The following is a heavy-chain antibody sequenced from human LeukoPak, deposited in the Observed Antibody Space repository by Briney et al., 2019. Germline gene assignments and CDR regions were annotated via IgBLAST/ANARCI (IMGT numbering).Heavy chain of an antibody. V-gene: IGHV4-30-4*01. J-gene: IGHJ5*02. D-gene: IGHD3-22*01. CDR2: IYYSGST. CDR3: ARGYYYDSSGYYYANWFDP. CDR1: GGSISSGGYY. Sequence: PSQTLSLTCTVSGGSISSGGYYWSWIRQPPGKGLEWIGYIYYSGSTYYNPSLKSRVTISVDTSKNQFSLKLSSVTAADTAVYYCARGYYYDSSGYYYANWFDPWGQGTLVTVSS.